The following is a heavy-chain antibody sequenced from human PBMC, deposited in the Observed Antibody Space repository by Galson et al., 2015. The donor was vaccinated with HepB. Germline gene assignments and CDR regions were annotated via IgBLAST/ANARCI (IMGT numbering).Heavy chain of an antibody. J-gene: IGHJ4*02. Sequence: SLRLSCAASGFTFSNYAMHWVRQAPGKGLEWMAVILYDGSKTYYADPVKGRFTISRDNSKDTLYLLMNSLRAEDTAVYYCARARGRVSGSPGGLEYWGQGTLVTVSS. V-gene: IGHV3-30*04. D-gene: IGHD3-10*01. CDR1: GFTFSNYA. CDR3: ARARGRVSGSPGGLEY. CDR2: ILYDGSKT.